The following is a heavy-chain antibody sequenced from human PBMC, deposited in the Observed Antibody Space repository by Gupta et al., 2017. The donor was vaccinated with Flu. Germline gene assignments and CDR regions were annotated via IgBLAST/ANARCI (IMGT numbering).Heavy chain of an antibody. CDR2: IDWSGGNT. Sequence: HVAGKGLEWGSGIDWSGGNTGHADSVKGRFTISRDNEQHYLSLQMNSLGAEEPAFYYCARDSRYCSSPVCYTSYYYYMDVWGKGTTVTVSS. V-gene: IGHV3-20*03. J-gene: IGHJ6*03. D-gene: IGHD2-2*02. CDR3: ARDSRYCSSPVCYTSYYYYMDV.